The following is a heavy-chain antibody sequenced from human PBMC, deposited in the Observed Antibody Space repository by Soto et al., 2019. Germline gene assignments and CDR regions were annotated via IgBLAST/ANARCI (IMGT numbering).Heavy chain of an antibody. J-gene: IGHJ2*01. CDR1: GGTFSSYA. D-gene: IGHD1-7*01. V-gene: IGHV1-69*12. Sequence: QVQLVQSGAEVKKPGSSVKVSCTASGGTFSSYAISWVRQAPGPGLEWMGGIIPIFGTANYAQKFQGRVTITADESTSTDYMELSSRRSEDTAVYYCARDRELNWYFDLWGRGTLVTVSS. CDR3: ARDRELNWYFDL. CDR2: IIPIFGTA.